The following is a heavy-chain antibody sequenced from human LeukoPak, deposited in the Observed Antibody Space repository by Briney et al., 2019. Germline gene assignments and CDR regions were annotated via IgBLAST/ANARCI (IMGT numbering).Heavy chain of an antibody. Sequence: PSQTLSLTCTVSGGSISSGGYYWRWIRQHPGKGLEWIGYIYYSGSTYYNPSLKSRVTISVDTSKNQFSLKLSSVTAADTAVYYCARGQRELTPRFDPWGQGTLVTVSS. J-gene: IGHJ5*02. CDR3: ARGQRELTPRFDP. V-gene: IGHV4-31*03. CDR2: IYYSGST. D-gene: IGHD1-26*01. CDR1: GGSISSGGYY.